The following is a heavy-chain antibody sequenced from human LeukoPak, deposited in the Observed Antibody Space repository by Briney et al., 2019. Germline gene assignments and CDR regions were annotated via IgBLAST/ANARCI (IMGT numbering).Heavy chain of an antibody. J-gene: IGHJ3*02. Sequence: SETLSLTCAVYGGSFSGYYWSWIRQPPGKGLEWIGEINHSGSTNYNPSLKSRVTISVDTSKNQFSLKLSSVTAADTAVYYCARGCSITMIVVVTDAFDIWGQGTMVTVSS. CDR1: GGSFSGYY. D-gene: IGHD3-22*01. CDR2: INHSGST. V-gene: IGHV4-34*01. CDR3: ARGCSITMIVVVTDAFDI.